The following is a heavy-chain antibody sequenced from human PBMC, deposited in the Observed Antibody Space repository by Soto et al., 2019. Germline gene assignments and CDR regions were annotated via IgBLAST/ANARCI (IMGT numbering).Heavy chain of an antibody. CDR1: GYTFTGYY. Sequence: ASVKVSCKASGYTFTGYYIHWVRQAPGQGLEWMGWINPNSGGTNYAQKFRDRVTVTRDTSINTVFMDVSRLRSDDTAVYYCARGFYGSDYYGMDVWGQGTTVTSP. D-gene: IGHD3-10*01. CDR3: ARGFYGSDYYGMDV. J-gene: IGHJ6*02. CDR2: INPNSGGT. V-gene: IGHV1-2*02.